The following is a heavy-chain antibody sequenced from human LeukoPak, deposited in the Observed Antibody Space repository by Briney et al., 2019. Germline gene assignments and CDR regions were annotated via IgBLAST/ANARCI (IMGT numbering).Heavy chain of an antibody. CDR2: ISSSSSTI. CDR3: AIGGGSGSYGEGGAFDI. V-gene: IGHV3-48*04. Sequence: GGSLRLSCAASGFTFSSYSMNWVRQAPGKGLEWVSYISSSSSTIYYADSVKGRFTISRDNAKNSLYLQMNSLRAEDTAVYYCAIGGGSGSYGEGGAFDIWGQGTMVTVSS. CDR1: GFTFSSYS. J-gene: IGHJ3*02. D-gene: IGHD3-10*01.